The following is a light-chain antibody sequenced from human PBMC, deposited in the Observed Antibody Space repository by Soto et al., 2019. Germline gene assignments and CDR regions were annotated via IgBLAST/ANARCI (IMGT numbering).Light chain of an antibody. CDR3: ATWDDSLHGGV. V-gene: IGLV1-44*01. J-gene: IGLJ3*02. Sequence: QSALTQPPSASGTPGQRVTISCSGSSSNIGSNTVNWYQQLPGTAPKLLIYSNNQRPSGVPDRFSGSKSGTSASLAISGLQSEDEADFYCATWDDSLHGGVFGGGTKLTVL. CDR2: SNN. CDR1: SSNIGSNT.